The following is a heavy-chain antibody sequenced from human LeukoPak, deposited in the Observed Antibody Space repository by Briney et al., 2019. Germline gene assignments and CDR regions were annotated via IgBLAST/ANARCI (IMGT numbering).Heavy chain of an antibody. J-gene: IGHJ4*02. V-gene: IGHV4-31*03. Sequence: PSETLSLTCTVSGGSISSGGYYWSWIRQHPGKGLEWIGYIYYSGSTYYSPSLKSRVTISVDTSKNQFSLKLSSVTAADTAVYYCARDSESYCGGDCYSRRYSPIVYWGQGTLVTVSS. CDR2: IYYSGST. CDR1: GGSISSGGYY. CDR3: ARDSESYCGGDCYSRRYSPIVY. D-gene: IGHD2-21*02.